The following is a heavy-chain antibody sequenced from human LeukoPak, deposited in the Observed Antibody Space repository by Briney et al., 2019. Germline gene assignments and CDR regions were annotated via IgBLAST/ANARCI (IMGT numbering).Heavy chain of an antibody. V-gene: IGHV1-46*01. J-gene: IGHJ5*02. D-gene: IGHD1-26*01. Sequence: ASVKVSCKASGYTLTSNNMHWVRQAPGQGLEWTGIIYPSSGYTRYAQKFQGRVTLTRDTSTSTVYMELSSLRSEDTAMYYCARDTGSYSASSWGQGTLVTVSS. CDR3: ARDTGSYSASS. CDR2: IYPSSGYT. CDR1: GYTLTSNN.